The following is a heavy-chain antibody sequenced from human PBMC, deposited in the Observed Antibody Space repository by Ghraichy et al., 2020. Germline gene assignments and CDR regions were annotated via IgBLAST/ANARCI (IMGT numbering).Heavy chain of an antibody. CDR1: GFTFSDYY. Sequence: GGSLRLSCAASGFTFSDYYTSWIRQAPGKGLEWVSYISSSGSTIYYADSVKGRFTISRDNAKNSLYLQMNSLRAEDTAVYYCARVGYYGDYVPDYWGQGTLVTVSS. V-gene: IGHV3-11*01. CDR3: ARVGYYGDYVPDY. J-gene: IGHJ4*02. D-gene: IGHD4-17*01. CDR2: ISSSGSTI.